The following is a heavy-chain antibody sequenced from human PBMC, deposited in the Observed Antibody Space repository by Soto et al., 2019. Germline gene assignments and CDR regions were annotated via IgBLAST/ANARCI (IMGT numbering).Heavy chain of an antibody. CDR3: ARHDYGDNWFDP. CDR1: GGSISSSSYY. V-gene: IGHV4-39*01. CDR2: IYYSGST. Sequence: QLQLQESGPGLVKPSETLSLTCTVSGGSISSSSYYWGWIRQPPGKGLEWIGSIYYSGSTYYNPSLKSRVTISVDTSKNQFSLKLSSVTAADTAVYYCARHDYGDNWFDPWGQGTLVTVSS. J-gene: IGHJ5*02. D-gene: IGHD4-17*01.